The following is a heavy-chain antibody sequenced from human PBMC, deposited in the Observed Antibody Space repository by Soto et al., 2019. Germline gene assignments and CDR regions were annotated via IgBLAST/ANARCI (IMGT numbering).Heavy chain of an antibody. Sequence: EVQLVESGGGLVQPGGSLRLSCAASGFTFSSYSINWVRQAPGKGLEWVSYISSSSRTTYYADSVKGRFTISRDNAKNSLYLQMNSLRDEDTAVYYCARDSFGGWNVDYWGLGTLVTVSS. CDR1: GFTFSSYS. J-gene: IGHJ4*02. CDR3: ARDSFGGWNVDY. CDR2: ISSSSRTT. D-gene: IGHD1-1*01. V-gene: IGHV3-48*02.